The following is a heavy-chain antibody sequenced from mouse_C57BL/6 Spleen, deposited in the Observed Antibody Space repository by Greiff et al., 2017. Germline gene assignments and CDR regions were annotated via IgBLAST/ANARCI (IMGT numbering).Heavy chain of an antibody. CDR3: ARSPDRWYFDY. CDR2: IYPGDGDT. CDR1: GYAFSSSW. Sequence: QVQLQQSGPELVKPGASVKISCKASGYAFSSSWMNWVKQRPGKGLEWIGRIYPGDGDTNYNGKFKGKATLTADKSSSTAYMQLSGLTSEDSSVYFCARSPDRWYFDYWGQGTTLTVSS. V-gene: IGHV1-82*01. J-gene: IGHJ2*01. D-gene: IGHD2-3*01.